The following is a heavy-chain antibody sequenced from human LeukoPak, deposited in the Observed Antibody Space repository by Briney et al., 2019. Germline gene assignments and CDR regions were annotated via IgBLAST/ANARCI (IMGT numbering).Heavy chain of an antibody. Sequence: PSETLSLTCAVYGGSFSGYYWSWIRQSPGKGLEWIGEINHSGSTNYNPSLKSRVTISVDTSKNQFSLKLSSVTAADTAVYYCARAPFYGSGSYYNPVRAFDIWGQGTMVTVSS. CDR1: GGSFSGYY. CDR2: INHSGST. J-gene: IGHJ3*02. CDR3: ARAPFYGSGSYYNPVRAFDI. V-gene: IGHV4-34*01. D-gene: IGHD3-10*01.